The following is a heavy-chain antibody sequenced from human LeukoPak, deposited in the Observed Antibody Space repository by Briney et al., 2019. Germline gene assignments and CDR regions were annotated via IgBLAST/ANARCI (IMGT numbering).Heavy chain of an antibody. Sequence: AGGSLRLSCAASGFKFDDYAMHWVRRGPGKGLEWVASLSWNSGSVAYADSLQGRFTISRDNAKNTLCLQMNSLRAEDTAVYYCAKDGEHKIRGGFDYWGQGTLVTVSS. CDR1: GFKFDDYA. CDR3: AKDGEHKIRGGFDY. CDR2: LSWNSGSV. D-gene: IGHD2-21*01. V-gene: IGHV3-9*01. J-gene: IGHJ4*02.